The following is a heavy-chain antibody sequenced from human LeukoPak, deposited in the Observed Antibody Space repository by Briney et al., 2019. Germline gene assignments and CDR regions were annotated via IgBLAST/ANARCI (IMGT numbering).Heavy chain of an antibody. CDR3: ARDAGITMVRGVIGDFDP. V-gene: IGHV3-30*04. CDR2: ISYDGSNK. J-gene: IGHJ5*02. D-gene: IGHD3-10*01. Sequence: GRTLRLSCAASGFTFSSYAMHWVRQAPGKGLEWVAVISYDGSNKYYADSVKGRFTISRDNSKNTLYLQMNSLRAEDTAVYYCARDAGITMVRGVIGDFDPWGQGTLVTVSS. CDR1: GFTFSSYA.